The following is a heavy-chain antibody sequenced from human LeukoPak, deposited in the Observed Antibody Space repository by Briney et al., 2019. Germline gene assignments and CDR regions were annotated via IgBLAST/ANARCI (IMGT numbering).Heavy chain of an antibody. CDR1: GFTFSSYG. CDR3: AKYLDGSGFVDY. Sequence: GGSLRLSCAASGFTFSSYGMHWVRQAPGKGLEWVAVISNERSTKYYVDSVKGRFTISRDNSKNTLYLQMISLRAEDTAVYYCAKYLDGSGFVDYWGQGTLVTVPS. J-gene: IGHJ4*02. V-gene: IGHV3-30*18. CDR2: ISNERSTK. D-gene: IGHD6-19*01.